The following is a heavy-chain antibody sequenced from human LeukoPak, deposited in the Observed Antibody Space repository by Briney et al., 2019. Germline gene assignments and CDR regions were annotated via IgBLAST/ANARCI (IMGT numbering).Heavy chain of an antibody. CDR2: INHRGDT. CDR1: GGSFSAYY. CDR3: GRGPTISETGYFDY. V-gene: IGHV4-34*01. Sequence: PSETLSLTCAVYGGSFSAYYWSWIRQSPGKGLEWIAEINHRGDTNYNPSVKSRVSISVDTSKNQFSLKVTSLTAADTAVYYCGRGPTISETGYFDYWGQGTLVTVSS. J-gene: IGHJ4*03. D-gene: IGHD1-1*01.